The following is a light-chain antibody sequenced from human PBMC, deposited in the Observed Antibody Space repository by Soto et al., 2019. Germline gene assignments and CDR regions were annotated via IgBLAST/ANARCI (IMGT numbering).Light chain of an antibody. V-gene: IGKV3-15*01. CDR1: QSVSNN. J-gene: IGKJ1*01. CDR2: GAS. Sequence: EIVMTQSPATLSVSPGERATLSCRASQSVSNNLAWYQKKPGQAPRLLIYGASTRATSIPARFSGGGSGTEFTLTISSLQSEVFSVYYCQQYNNWWTFGQGTRVEIK. CDR3: QQYNNWWT.